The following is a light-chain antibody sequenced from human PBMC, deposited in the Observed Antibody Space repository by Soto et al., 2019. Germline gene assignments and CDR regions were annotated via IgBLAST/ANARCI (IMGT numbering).Light chain of an antibody. CDR2: NVS. CDR3: TSSTSGSLYV. V-gene: IGLV2-14*01. J-gene: IGLJ1*01. CDR1: SSDVGGYNY. Sequence: HSALTQAASVSGSPGQSITISCTGTSSDVGGYNYVSWYQQFPGKVPKLLIYNVSNRPSGVSNRFSGSKSGNTASLTISGLQAEVEADYFCTSSTSGSLYVFGTGTKLTVL.